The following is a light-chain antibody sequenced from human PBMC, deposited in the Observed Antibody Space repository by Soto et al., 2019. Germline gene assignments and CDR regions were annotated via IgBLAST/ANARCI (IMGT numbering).Light chain of an antibody. J-gene: IGLJ2*01. CDR3: CSYAGSRTHVL. CDR2: EVS. CDR1: SSDVGSYNL. V-gene: IGLV2-23*02. Sequence: QSVLTQPASVSGSPGQSITISCIGTSSDVGSYNLVSWYQQHPGKAPKVLIYEVSERPSGVSNRFSGSKSGNTASLTISGLQAEDEAEYSCCSYAGSRTHVLFGGGTKLTVL.